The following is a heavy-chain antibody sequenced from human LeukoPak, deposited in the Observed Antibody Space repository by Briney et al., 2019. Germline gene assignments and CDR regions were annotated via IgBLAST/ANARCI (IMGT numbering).Heavy chain of an antibody. CDR3: ARSIMYGDHGEDI. D-gene: IGHD4-17*01. CDR2: ISTTSSYI. CDR1: GFTFSSYS. J-gene: IGHJ3*02. V-gene: IGHV3-21*01. Sequence: GGSLRLSCAVSGFTFSSYSMNWVRQAPGKGLKWVSSISTTSSYIFYADSVKGRFTISRDNAKNSLYLQMNSLRAEDTAIYYCARSIMYGDHGEDIWGQGTVVAVSS.